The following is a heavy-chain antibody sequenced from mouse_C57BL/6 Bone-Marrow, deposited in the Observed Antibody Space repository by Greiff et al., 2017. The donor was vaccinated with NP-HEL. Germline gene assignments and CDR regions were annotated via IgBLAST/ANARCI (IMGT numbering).Heavy chain of an antibody. CDR2: IYPGDGDT. Sequence: QVQLQQSGAELVKPGASVKISCKASGYAFSSYWMNWVKQRPGKGLEWIGQIYPGDGDTNYNGKFKGKATLTADKSSSTAYMQLSSLTSEDSAVYFCARWEGYYYGSSLAWFAYWGQGTLVTVSA. CDR1: GYAFSSYW. D-gene: IGHD1-1*01. V-gene: IGHV1-80*01. J-gene: IGHJ3*01. CDR3: ARWEGYYYGSSLAWFAY.